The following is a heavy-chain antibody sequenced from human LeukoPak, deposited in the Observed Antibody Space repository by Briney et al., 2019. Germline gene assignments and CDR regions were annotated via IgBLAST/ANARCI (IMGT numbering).Heavy chain of an antibody. CDR1: GFTFSSNS. CDR3: AKDRSRYYGFDS. CDR2: ISYDGSNK. V-gene: IGHV3-30*18. D-gene: IGHD3-3*01. Sequence: GRSLRLSCAASGFTFSSNSMHWVRQAPGKGLEWVAVISYDGSNKYYADSVKGRFTISRDNSKNTLYLQMNSLRAEDTAVYYCAKDRSRYYGFDSWGQGTLVTVSS. J-gene: IGHJ4*02.